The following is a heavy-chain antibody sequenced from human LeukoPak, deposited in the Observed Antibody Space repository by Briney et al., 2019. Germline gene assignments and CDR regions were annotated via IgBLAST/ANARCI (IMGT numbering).Heavy chain of an antibody. V-gene: IGHV4-30-2*01. CDR3: ARWADY. J-gene: IGHJ4*02. Sequence: PGKGLEWIGYIYHDGSTYYNPSLKSRVTISVDRSRNHFSLKLSYVTAADTAVYYCARWADYWGQGTLVTVSS. CDR2: IYHDGST.